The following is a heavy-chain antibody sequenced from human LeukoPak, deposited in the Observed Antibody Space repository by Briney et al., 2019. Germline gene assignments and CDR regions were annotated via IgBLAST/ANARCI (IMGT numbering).Heavy chain of an antibody. J-gene: IGHJ4*02. CDR1: GFTFSTYE. D-gene: IGHD3-3*01. V-gene: IGHV3-48*03. Sequence: PGGSLRLSCAASGFTFSTYELNRVRQAPGKGLEWVSYISGDGDTIYYADSVKGRFTISRDNAKNSLYLQMNSLRAEDTGLYYCASYFDFWSGYHPGGEVGYWGQGTLVTVSS. CDR2: ISGDGDTI. CDR3: ASYFDFWSGYHPGGEVGY.